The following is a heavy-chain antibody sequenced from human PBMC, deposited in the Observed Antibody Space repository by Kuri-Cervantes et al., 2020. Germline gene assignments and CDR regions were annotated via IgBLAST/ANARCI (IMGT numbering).Heavy chain of an antibody. J-gene: IGHJ4*02. V-gene: IGHV7-4-1*02. CDR3: ARARYCSTGSCYSEI. CDR2: INTDTGNP. CDR1: GYTFTSYD. Sequence: ASVKVSCKASGYTFTSYDINWVRQATGQGLEWLGWINTDTGNPTYAQGFTGRFVFSLDTSVSTAYLQISSLKAEDTAVYYCARARYCSTGSCYSEIWGQGTLVTVSS. D-gene: IGHD2-15*01.